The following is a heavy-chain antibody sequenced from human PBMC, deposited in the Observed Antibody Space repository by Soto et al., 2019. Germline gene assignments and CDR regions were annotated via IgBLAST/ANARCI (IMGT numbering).Heavy chain of an antibody. CDR3: ARPTGYSSGWYADY. CDR2: IYPADSDT. J-gene: IGHJ4*02. CDR1: GYSFTNYW. Sequence: GESLKISCKASGYSFTNYWIGWVRQVPGKGLEWLGNIYPADSDTRYSPSFQGQVTITVDKSTTTAYLQWNNLKPSDTAMYFCARPTGYSSGWYADYWGQGTQVTVSS. D-gene: IGHD6-19*01. V-gene: IGHV5-51*01.